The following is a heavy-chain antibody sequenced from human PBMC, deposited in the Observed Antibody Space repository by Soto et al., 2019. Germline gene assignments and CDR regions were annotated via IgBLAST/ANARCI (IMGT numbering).Heavy chain of an antibody. CDR1: GFTVSSIY. CDR2: IYSDGNT. CDR3: TRSAWDY. J-gene: IGHJ4*02. V-gene: IGHV3-66*01. D-gene: IGHD2-15*01. Sequence: PGGSLRLSCAASGFTVSSIYMSWVRQAPGKGLEWVSVIYSDGNTYYADSVKGRFTISRDNSKNTVYLQMNSLRAEDTAVYYCTRSAWDYWARGTLVTVSS.